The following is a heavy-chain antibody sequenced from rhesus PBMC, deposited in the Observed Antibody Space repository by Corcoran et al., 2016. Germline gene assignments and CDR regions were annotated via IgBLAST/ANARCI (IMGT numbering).Heavy chain of an antibody. CDR1: GGSISDSYR. D-gene: IGHD3-16*01. J-gene: IGHJ6*01. Sequence: QVQLQESGPGVVKPSETLSLTCAVSGGSISDSYRWSWIRQPPGKGLEWIGYIHGGSTSSNYNPSLKIRVTISKDTSKNQFSWKLSSVTAADTAVYYCARDLDYSVGGGLDSWGQGVVVTFSS. CDR2: IHGGSTSS. V-gene: IGHV4S10*01. CDR3: ARDLDYSVGGGLDS.